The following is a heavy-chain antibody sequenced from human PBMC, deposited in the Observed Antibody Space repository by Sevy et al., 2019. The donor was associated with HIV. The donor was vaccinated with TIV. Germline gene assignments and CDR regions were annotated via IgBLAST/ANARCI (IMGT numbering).Heavy chain of an antibody. J-gene: IGHJ4*02. D-gene: IGHD2-2*01. CDR3: ARDGGCSSTSCLLYFDS. CDR2: ISGRSSYI. CDR1: GFTFSDYY. Sequence: GGYPRLSCAASGFTFSDYYMNWVRQAPGKGLEWVSSISGRSSYIHYADSVRGRFTISRDNAKNSLYLQMNSLRADDTAVYFCARDGGCSSTSCLLYFDSWGQGALVTVSS. V-gene: IGHV3-21*06.